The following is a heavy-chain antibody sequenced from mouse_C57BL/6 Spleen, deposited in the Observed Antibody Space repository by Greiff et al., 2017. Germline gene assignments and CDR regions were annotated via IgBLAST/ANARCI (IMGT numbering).Heavy chain of an antibody. CDR2: INPGSGGT. D-gene: IGHD2-4*01. V-gene: IGHV1-54*01. CDR3: AREKDDYAWFAY. Sequence: SGAELVRPGTSVKVSCKASGYAFTNYLIEWVKQRPGQGLEWIGVINPGSGGTNYNEKFKGKATLTADKSSSTAYMQLSSLTSEDSAVYFCAREKDDYAWFAYWGQGTLVTVSA. J-gene: IGHJ3*01. CDR1: GYAFTNYL.